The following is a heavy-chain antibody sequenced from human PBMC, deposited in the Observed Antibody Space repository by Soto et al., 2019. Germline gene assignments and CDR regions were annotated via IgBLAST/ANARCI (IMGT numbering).Heavy chain of an antibody. CDR1: GFTFSSYA. D-gene: IGHD5-18*01. J-gene: IGHJ4*02. V-gene: IGHV3-30-3*01. Sequence: GGSLRLSCAASGFTFSSYAMHWVRQAPGKGLGWVAVISYDGSNKYYADSVKGRFTISRDNSKNTLYLQMNSLRAEDTAVYYCARGSTAMVDYWGQGTLVTVPS. CDR3: ARGSTAMVDY. CDR2: ISYDGSNK.